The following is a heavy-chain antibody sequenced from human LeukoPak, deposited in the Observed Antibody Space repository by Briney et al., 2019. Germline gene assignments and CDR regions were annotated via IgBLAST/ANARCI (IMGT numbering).Heavy chain of an antibody. CDR3: ARRDRGYNYGFIDY. V-gene: IGHV3-23*01. D-gene: IGHD5-18*01. CDR2: ISGDGGST. CDR1: GFTFSSHA. J-gene: IGHJ4*02. Sequence: PGGSLRLSCAASGFTFSSHAMSWVRQAPGKGLGWVSAISGDGGSTYSADSVKGRFTISRDNSKNTLYLQLNSLRAEDTALYYCARRDRGYNYGFIDYWGRGTLVTVSS.